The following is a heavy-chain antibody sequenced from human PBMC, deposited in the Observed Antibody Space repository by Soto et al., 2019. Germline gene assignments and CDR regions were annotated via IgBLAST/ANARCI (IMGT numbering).Heavy chain of an antibody. CDR3: AKVGDVYNSFFDY. J-gene: IGHJ4*02. CDR2: VTNDGSQT. CDR1: GFSFRTYG. D-gene: IGHD1-26*01. Sequence: PGGSLRLSCAASGFSFRTYGMHWVRQAPGKGLEWVATVTNDGSQTYYGDSVKGRFTISRDNSRNTLFLQMNRLRIEDTAVYYCAKVGDVYNSFFDYWGQGTQVTVSS. V-gene: IGHV3-30*18.